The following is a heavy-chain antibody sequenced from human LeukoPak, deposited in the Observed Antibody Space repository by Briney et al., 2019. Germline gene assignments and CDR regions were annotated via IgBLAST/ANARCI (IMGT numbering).Heavy chain of an antibody. D-gene: IGHD3-9*01. V-gene: IGHV3-23*01. CDR1: GFTFSSYA. CDR2: ISASGDST. Sequence: GGSLSLSCAASGFTFSSYAMSWVRQAPGKGLEWVSGISASGDSTYYAHSVKGRLTISRDNSKHTLYLQMNSLRAEDTAVYYCAKVPSTGYLTYFFVFWGQGTLVTVSS. CDR3: AKVPSTGYLTYFFVF. J-gene: IGHJ4*02.